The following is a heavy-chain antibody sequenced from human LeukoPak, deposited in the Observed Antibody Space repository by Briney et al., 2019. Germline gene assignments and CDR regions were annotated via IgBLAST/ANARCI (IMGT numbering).Heavy chain of an antibody. Sequence: ASVKVSCKASGYTFTSYGITWVRQAPGQGLEWMGWINPNSGGTNYAQKFQGRVTMTRDTSISTAYMELSRLRSDDTAVYYCASHPIVVVPAFSLDYWGQGTLVTVSS. D-gene: IGHD2-2*01. CDR3: ASHPIVVVPAFSLDY. V-gene: IGHV1-2*02. CDR2: INPNSGGT. CDR1: GYTFTSYG. J-gene: IGHJ4*02.